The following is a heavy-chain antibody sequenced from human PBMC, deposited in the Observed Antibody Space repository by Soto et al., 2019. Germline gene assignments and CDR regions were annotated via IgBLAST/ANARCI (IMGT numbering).Heavy chain of an antibody. CDR1: GASISGFY. D-gene: IGHD1-1*01. V-gene: IGHV4-4*07. CDR2: IYATGTT. Sequence: PSETLSLTCTVSGASISGFYWSWIRKSAGKGLEWIGRIYATGTTDYNPSLKSRVMMSVDTSKKQFSLKLRSVTAADMAVYYCVRDGTKTLRDWFDHWGQGISVTVSS. J-gene: IGHJ5*02. CDR3: VRDGTKTLRDWFDH.